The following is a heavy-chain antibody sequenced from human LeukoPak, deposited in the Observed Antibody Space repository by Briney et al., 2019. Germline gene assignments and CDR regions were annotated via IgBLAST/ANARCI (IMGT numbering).Heavy chain of an antibody. CDR3: ARQIASAGTAGFDF. J-gene: IGHJ4*02. CDR1: GGSISSYY. D-gene: IGHD6-13*01. Sequence: SETLSLTCTVSGGSISSYYWSWIRQPAGKGLEWIGRIYSTGSTNYNPFLKSRVTMSVDTSKNQFPLRLRSVTAADTAVYYCARQIASAGTAGFDFWGQGALVTVSS. CDR2: IYSTGST. V-gene: IGHV4-4*07.